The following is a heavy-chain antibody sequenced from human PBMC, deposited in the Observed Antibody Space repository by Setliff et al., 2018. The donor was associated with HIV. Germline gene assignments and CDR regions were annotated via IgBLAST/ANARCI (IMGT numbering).Heavy chain of an antibody. CDR2: IHYGGGT. D-gene: IGHD6-13*01. CDR1: GGSISNYY. V-gene: IGHV4-59*12. Sequence: PSETLSLTCSISGGSISNYYWVWIRQSPGKGLEWIGHIHYGGGTYYNPSLESRVTISVDTSKNQISLKLSSVTAADTAMYYCARRMAAGTFDYWGQGTLVTVSS. CDR3: ARRMAAGTFDY. J-gene: IGHJ4*02.